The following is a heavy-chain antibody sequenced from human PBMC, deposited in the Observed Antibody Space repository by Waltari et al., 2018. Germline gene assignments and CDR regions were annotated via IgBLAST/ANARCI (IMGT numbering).Heavy chain of an antibody. CDR2: IWYDGSNK. Sequence: QVQLVESGGGVVQPGRSLGLSWAASGLTFRSYAIHLSRQVPGKGLEWVAVIWYDGSNKYYADSVKGRFTISRDNSKNTLYLQMNSLRAEDTAVYYCARDGSTSCLDYWGQGTLVTVSS. D-gene: IGHD2-2*01. V-gene: IGHV3-33*01. J-gene: IGHJ4*02. CDR3: ARDGSTSCLDY. CDR1: GLTFRSYA.